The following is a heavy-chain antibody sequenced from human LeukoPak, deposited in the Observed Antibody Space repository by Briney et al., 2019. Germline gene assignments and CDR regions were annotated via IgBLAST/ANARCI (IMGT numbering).Heavy chain of an antibody. Sequence: ASVKVSCKASGYTFTSYAMNWVRQAPGQGLEWMGWINTNTGNPTYAQGFTGRFVFSLDTSVSTAYLQISSLKAEDTAVYYCARSRYYYGSGSYQGRHNYYYYYMDVWGKGTTVTVSS. CDR3: ARSRYYYGSGSYQGRHNYYYYYMDV. CDR2: INTNTGNP. D-gene: IGHD3-10*01. J-gene: IGHJ6*03. V-gene: IGHV7-4-1*02. CDR1: GYTFTSYA.